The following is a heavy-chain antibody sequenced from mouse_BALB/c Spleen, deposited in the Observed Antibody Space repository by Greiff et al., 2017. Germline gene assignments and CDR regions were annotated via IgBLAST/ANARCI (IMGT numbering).Heavy chain of an antibody. Sequence: EVQVVESGGGLVQPGGSRKLSCAASGFTFSSFGMHWVRQAPEKGLEWVAYISSGSSTIYYADTVKGRFTISRDNPKNTLFLQMTSLRSEDTAMYYCATLRPYAMDYWGQGTSVTVSS. J-gene: IGHJ4*01. V-gene: IGHV5-17*02. CDR2: ISSGSSTI. CDR3: ATLRPYAMDY. CDR1: GFTFSSFG. D-gene: IGHD1-2*01.